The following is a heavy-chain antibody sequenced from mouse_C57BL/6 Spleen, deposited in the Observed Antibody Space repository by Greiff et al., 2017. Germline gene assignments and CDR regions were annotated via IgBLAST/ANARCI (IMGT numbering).Heavy chain of an antibody. V-gene: IGHV1-22*01. Sequence: VQLQQSGPELVKPGASVTMSCKASGYTFTDYNMHWVKQSHGKGLEWIGYINPNNGGTSYNQKFKGKATLTVNKSSSTAYMELRSLTSEDSAVYYCARRYGVVAPFDYWGQGTTLTVSS. D-gene: IGHD1-1*01. J-gene: IGHJ2*01. CDR2: INPNNGGT. CDR1: GYTFTDYN. CDR3: ARRYGVVAPFDY.